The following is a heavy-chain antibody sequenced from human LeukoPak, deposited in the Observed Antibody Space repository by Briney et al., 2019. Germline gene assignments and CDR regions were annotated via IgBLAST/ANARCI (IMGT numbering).Heavy chain of an antibody. Sequence: KASETLSLTCTVSGGSISSGSYYWSWIRQPAGKGLEWIGRIYTSGSTNYNPSLKSRVTISVDTSKNQFSLKLSSVTAADTAVYYCARGGEPGGFDPWGQGTLVTVSS. CDR2: IYTSGST. V-gene: IGHV4-61*02. CDR1: GGSISSGSYY. D-gene: IGHD3-16*01. J-gene: IGHJ5*02. CDR3: ARGGEPGGFDP.